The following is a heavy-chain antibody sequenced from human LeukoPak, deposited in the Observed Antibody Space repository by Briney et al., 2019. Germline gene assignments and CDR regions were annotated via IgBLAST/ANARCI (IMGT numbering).Heavy chain of an antibody. V-gene: IGHV5-51*01. CDR2: IYPGDSDT. Sequence: GESLKISCKGSGYSFTTYWIGWVRQMPGKGLEWMGIIYPGDSDTRYSPSFQGQVTISADKFISTAYLQWSSLKASDTAMYYCARRATMVRGIINPSDYWGQGTLVTVSS. CDR3: ARRATMVRGIINPSDY. D-gene: IGHD3-10*01. CDR1: GYSFTTYW. J-gene: IGHJ4*02.